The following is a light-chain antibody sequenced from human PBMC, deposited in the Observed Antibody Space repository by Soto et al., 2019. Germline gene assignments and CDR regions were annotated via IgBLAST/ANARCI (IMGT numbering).Light chain of an antibody. CDR2: NTN. V-gene: IGLV8-61*01. J-gene: IGLJ3*02. Sequence: QAVVTQEPSFSVSPGGTVTLTCGLSSGPVFTSSYPNWYQQTPGQAPRTLIFNTNTRSSGVPDRFSGSILGDKAALTITGAQADDAYYSCLLYLGGGIWVFGGGTKVTVL. CDR3: LLYLGGGIWV. CDR1: SGPVFTSSY.